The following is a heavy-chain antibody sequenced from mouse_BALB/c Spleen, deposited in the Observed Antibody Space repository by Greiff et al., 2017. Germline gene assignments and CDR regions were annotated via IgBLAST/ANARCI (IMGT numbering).Heavy chain of an antibody. CDR3: ARVYYGSSYWYFDV. CDR1: GFTFTDYY. V-gene: IGHV7-3*02. Sequence: EVQRVESGGGLVQPGGSLRLSCATSGFTFTDYYMSWVRQPPGKALEWLGFIRNKANGYTTEYSASVKGRFTISRDNSQSILYLQMNTLRAEDSATYYCARVYYGSSYWYFDVWGAGTTVTVSS. J-gene: IGHJ1*01. CDR2: IRNKANGYTT. D-gene: IGHD1-1*01.